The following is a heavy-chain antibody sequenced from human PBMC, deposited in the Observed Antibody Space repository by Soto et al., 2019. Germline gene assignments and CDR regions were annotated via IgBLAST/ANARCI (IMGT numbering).Heavy chain of an antibody. Sequence: EVQLLESGGGLVQPVGSLRLSCAASGFTFSSYAMSWVRQAPGKGLEWVSAISGSGGSTYYADSVKGRFTISRDNSKNTLYLQMNSLRAEDTAVYYCAKLTWGGDAFDIWGQGTMVTVSS. J-gene: IGHJ3*02. CDR3: AKLTWGGDAFDI. CDR2: ISGSGGST. V-gene: IGHV3-23*01. D-gene: IGHD3-16*01. CDR1: GFTFSSYA.